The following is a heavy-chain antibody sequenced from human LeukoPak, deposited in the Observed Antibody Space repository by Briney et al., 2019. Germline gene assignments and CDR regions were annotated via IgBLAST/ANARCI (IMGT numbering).Heavy chain of an antibody. V-gene: IGHV1-24*01. CDR3: ATQYCSGGSRLRWFDP. CDR1: GYTLTELS. CDR2: FDPEDGET. D-gene: IGHD2-15*01. Sequence: ASVKVSCKVSGYTLTELSMHWVRQAPGKGLEWMGGFDPEDGETIYAQKFQGRVTMTEDTSTDTAYMELSSLRSEDTAVYYCATQYCSGGSRLRWFDPWGQGTLVTVSS. J-gene: IGHJ5*02.